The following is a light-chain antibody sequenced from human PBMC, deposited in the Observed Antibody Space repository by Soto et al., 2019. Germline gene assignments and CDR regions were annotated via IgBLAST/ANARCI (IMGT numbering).Light chain of an antibody. V-gene: IGKV3-20*01. CDR2: SAS. CDR3: QQYDT. CDR1: QSVSSSD. J-gene: IGKJ2*01. Sequence: IVLTQSPGTLSLSQGERATLSCRASQSVSSSDLAWYQQKPGQAPRLLIYSASSRATGIPDRFSGSGSGTDFTLTISRLEPEDFAVYYCQQYDTFGQGTKVDIK.